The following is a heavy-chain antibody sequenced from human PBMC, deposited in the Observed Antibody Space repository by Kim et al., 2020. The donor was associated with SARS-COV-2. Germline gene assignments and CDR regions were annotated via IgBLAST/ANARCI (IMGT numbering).Heavy chain of an antibody. D-gene: IGHD6-13*01. CDR2: IYYSGST. CDR3: ARVGRAAAKFDP. J-gene: IGHJ5*02. Sequence: SETLSLTCTVSGGSISSYYWSWIREPPGKGLEWIGYIYYSGSTNYNPSLKSRVTISVDTSKNQFSLKLSSVTAADTAVYYCARVGRAAAKFDPWGQGTLVTVSS. V-gene: IGHV4-59*13. CDR1: GGSISSYY.